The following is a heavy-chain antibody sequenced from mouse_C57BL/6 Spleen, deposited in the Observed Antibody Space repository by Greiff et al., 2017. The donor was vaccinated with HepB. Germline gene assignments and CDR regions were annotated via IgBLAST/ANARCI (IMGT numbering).Heavy chain of an antibody. CDR3: ARAMVYYGSSGYFDY. J-gene: IGHJ2*01. Sequence: EVQLQQSGPELVKPGASVKIPCKASGYTFTDYNMDWVKQSHGKSLEWIGDINPNNGGTIYNQKFKGKATLTVDKSSSTAYMELRSLTSEDTAVYYCARAMVYYGSSGYFDYWGQGTTLTVSS. D-gene: IGHD1-1*01. CDR1: GYTFTDYN. V-gene: IGHV1-18*01. CDR2: INPNNGGT.